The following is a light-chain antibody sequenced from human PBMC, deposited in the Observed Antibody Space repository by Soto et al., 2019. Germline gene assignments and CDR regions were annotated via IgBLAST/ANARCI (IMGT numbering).Light chain of an antibody. V-gene: IGLV2-14*01. Sequence: QSVLTQPASVSGSPGQSITTSCTGTSSDVGGYNYVSWYQQHPGKAPKLMIYEVSTRPSGVSDRFSGSKSGNTASLTISGLQAEDEADYYCSSYTSTRTHVFGTGTKATVL. CDR3: SSYTSTRTHV. J-gene: IGLJ1*01. CDR1: SSDVGGYNY. CDR2: EVS.